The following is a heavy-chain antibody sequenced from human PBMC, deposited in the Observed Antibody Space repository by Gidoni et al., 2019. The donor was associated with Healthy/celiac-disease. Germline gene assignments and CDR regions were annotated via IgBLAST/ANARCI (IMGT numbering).Heavy chain of an antibody. J-gene: IGHJ4*02. CDR1: GCTCGDYA. CDR3: TRAPRYCSGGSCPARFDY. Sequence: EVQLVESGGGLVQRGRSLGLSCTAAGCTCGDYAMRWFRQAPGKGLGWVGFIRSKAYGGTTEYAASVKGRFTISRDDSKSIAYLQMNSLNTEDTAVYYCTRAPRYCSGGSCPARFDYWGQGTLVTVSS. CDR2: IRSKAYGGTT. D-gene: IGHD2-15*01. V-gene: IGHV3-49*03.